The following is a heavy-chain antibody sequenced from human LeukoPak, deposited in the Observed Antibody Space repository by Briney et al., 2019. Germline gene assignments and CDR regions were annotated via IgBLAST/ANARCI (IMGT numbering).Heavy chain of an antibody. V-gene: IGHV4-34*01. J-gene: IGHJ6*03. D-gene: IGHD3-22*01. CDR2: INHSGST. CDR1: GESFSGYY. CDR3: ARGRRYYDSSGYSRYYYYYYMDV. Sequence: PSETLSLTRAVYGESFSGYYWSWIRQPPGKGLEWIGEINHSGSTNYNPSLKSRVTISVDTSKNQFSLKLSSVTAADTAVYYCARGRRYYDSSGYSRYYYYYYMDVWGKGTTVTVSS.